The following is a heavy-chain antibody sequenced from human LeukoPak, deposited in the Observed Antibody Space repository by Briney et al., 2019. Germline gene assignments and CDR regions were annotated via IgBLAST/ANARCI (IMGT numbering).Heavy chain of an antibody. D-gene: IGHD5-18*01. CDR3: VRDYSYAFDC. CDR2: ISSSSSII. V-gene: IGHV3-48*02. J-gene: IGHJ4*02. Sequence: PGGSLRLFCAASGFTFSSYSMNWVRQAPGKGLEWVSYISSSSSIIYYADPVKGRFTISRDNAKNSLYLQMNSLRDEDTAVYYCVRDYSYAFDCWGQGTLVTVSS. CDR1: GFTFSSYS.